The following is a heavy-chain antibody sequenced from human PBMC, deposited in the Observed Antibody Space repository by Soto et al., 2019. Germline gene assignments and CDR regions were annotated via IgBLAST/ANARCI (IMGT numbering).Heavy chain of an antibody. CDR3: ARDKSDYDCIWGSYRYTEWFDP. V-gene: IGHV3-74*01. D-gene: IGHD3-16*02. J-gene: IGHJ5*02. CDR2: INSAGSST. CDR1: GFTFSSYW. Sequence: EVQLVESGGGLVQPGGSLRLSCAASGFTFSSYWMHWVRQAPGKGLVWVSRINSAGSSTSYADSVKGRFTISRDNANNTLYLQMNSRGAEDTAVYYCARDKSDYDCIWGSYRYTEWFDPCGQGTLVTVSS.